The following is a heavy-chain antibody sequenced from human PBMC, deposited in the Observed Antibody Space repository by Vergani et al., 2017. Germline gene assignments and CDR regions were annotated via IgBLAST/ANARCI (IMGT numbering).Heavy chain of an antibody. CDR2: IYYSGST. D-gene: IGHD2/OR15-2a*01. CDR3: ARRILPPVPDDAFDI. J-gene: IGHJ3*02. V-gene: IGHV4-39*01. CDR1: GGSISSSSYY. Sequence: QLQLQESGPGLVKPSETLSLTCTVSGGSISSSSYYWGWIRQPPGKGLEWIGSIYYSGSTYYNPSLKSRVTITVDTSKNQFSLQLSSGTATDTAVYYCARRILPPVPDDAFDIWGQGTMVTVSS.